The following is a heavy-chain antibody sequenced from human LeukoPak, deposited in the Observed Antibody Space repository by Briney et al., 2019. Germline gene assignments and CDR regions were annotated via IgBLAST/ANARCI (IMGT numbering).Heavy chain of an antibody. CDR1: GYTFTSYG. CDR2: ISAYNGNT. J-gene: IGHJ4*02. Sequence: VASVKVSCKASGYTFTSYGISWVRQAPGQGLEWMGWISAYNGNTNYAQKLQGRVTMTTDTSTSTAYMELRSLRSDDTAVYYCARDEDWPDYRYCFDYWGQGTLVTVSS. CDR3: ARDEDWPDYRYCFDY. D-gene: IGHD3-16*02. V-gene: IGHV1-18*01.